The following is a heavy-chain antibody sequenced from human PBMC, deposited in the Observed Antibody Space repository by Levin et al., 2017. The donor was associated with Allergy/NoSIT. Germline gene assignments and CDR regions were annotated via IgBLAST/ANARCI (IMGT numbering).Heavy chain of an antibody. V-gene: IGHV3-30*03. CDR3: ARDRIPFCITSNCHYGMDV. CDR1: GFTFSNYG. J-gene: IGHJ6*02. CDR2: ISNDGSNT. D-gene: IGHD3-10*01. Sequence: PGGSLRLSCTASGFTFSNYGIHWVRQTPGKGLEWVTLISNDGSNTYYADSVKGRFTISRDNAKNTLYLEMNSLRAEDTAVYYCARDRIPFCITSNCHYGMDVWGQGTTVTVSS.